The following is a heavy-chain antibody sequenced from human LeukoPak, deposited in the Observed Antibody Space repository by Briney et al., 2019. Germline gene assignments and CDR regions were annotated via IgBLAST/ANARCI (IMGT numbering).Heavy chain of an antibody. V-gene: IGHV4-61*01. CDR1: GGSVSSGSYY. CDR2: IYYSGST. Sequence: SETLSLTCTVSGGSVSSGSYYWSWIRQPPGKGLEWIGNIYYSGSTNYNPSLKSRVTISVDTSKNQFSLKLSSVTAADTAVYYCAREERNSWDRYFQHWGQGTLVTVSS. J-gene: IGHJ1*01. CDR3: AREERNSWDRYFQH. D-gene: IGHD6-13*01.